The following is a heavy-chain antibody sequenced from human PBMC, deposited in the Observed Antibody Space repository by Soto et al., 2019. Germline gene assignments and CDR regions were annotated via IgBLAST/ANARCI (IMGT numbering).Heavy chain of an antibody. J-gene: IGHJ4*02. CDR1: GFTFSSYA. V-gene: IGHV3-23*01. Sequence: PGGSLRLSCAASGFTFSSYAMNWVRQAPGKGLEWVSGLGSKNIYYADSVKGRFTISRDNSKSTLYLQMNSLRAEDTAVYYCASLPAAPFDYWGQGTLVTVSS. CDR3: ASLPAAPFDY. CDR2: LGSKNI.